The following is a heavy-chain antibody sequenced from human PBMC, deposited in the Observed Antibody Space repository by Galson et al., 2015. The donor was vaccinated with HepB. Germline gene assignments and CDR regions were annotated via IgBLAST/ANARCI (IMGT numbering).Heavy chain of an antibody. CDR2: ISGYSGKT. CDR3: ARDRVAVTSAGTLSDY. J-gene: IGHJ4*02. Sequence: SVKVSCKASGYTFNVYGISWLRQAPGQGLEWLGWISGYSGKTKYAQNLQGRVTLTTDTSTRAAYMELRSLRSDDTAIYYCARDRVAVTSAGTLSDYWGQGSLVTVSS. V-gene: IGHV1-18*01. D-gene: IGHD1/OR15-1a*01. CDR1: GYTFNVYG.